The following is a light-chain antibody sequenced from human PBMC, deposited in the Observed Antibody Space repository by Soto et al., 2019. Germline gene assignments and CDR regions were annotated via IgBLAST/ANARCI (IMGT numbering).Light chain of an antibody. CDR2: GVS. Sequence: QSALTQPPSASGSPGQSVTISCTGTSGDVGAYNSVSWYQQHPGKAPKLMIYGVSTRPSGVPDRFSGSKSGNTASLTGSGLQAEDEAEYYCSSYAGRNKPVVFGRGTTLTVL. CDR1: SGDVGAYNS. V-gene: IGLV2-8*01. CDR3: SSYAGRNKPVV. J-gene: IGLJ2*01.